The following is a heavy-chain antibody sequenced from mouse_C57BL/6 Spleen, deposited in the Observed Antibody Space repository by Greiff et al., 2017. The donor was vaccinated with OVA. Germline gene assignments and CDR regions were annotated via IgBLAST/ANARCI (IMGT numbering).Heavy chain of an antibody. Sequence: VKLQESGAELMKPGASVKLSCKATGYTFTGYWIEWVKQRPGHGLEWIGEILPGRGSTNYNEKFKGKATFTADTSSNTAYMQLSSLTTEDSASYYCARTPYGNYGKGAMDYWGQGTSVTVSS. D-gene: IGHD2-1*01. CDR1: GYTFTGYW. V-gene: IGHV1-9*01. J-gene: IGHJ4*01. CDR3: ARTPYGNYGKGAMDY. CDR2: ILPGRGST.